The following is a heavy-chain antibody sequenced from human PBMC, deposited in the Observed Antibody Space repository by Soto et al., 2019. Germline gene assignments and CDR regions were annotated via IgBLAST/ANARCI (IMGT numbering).Heavy chain of an antibody. Sequence: ASVKVSCKASGYTFTSYDINWVRQATGQGLEWMGWMNPNSGNTGYAQKFQGRVTMTRNTSISTAYMELSSLRSEDTAVYYCARGSYYGSGSFYYYYYGMDVWGQGTTVTVSS. CDR2: MNPNSGNT. J-gene: IGHJ6*02. D-gene: IGHD3-10*01. V-gene: IGHV1-8*01. CDR3: ARGSYYGSGSFYYYYYGMDV. CDR1: GYTFTSYD.